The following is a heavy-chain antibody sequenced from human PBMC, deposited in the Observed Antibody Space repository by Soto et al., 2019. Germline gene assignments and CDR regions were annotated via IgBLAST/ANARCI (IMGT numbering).Heavy chain of an antibody. CDR2: IYYSGST. Sequence: QVQLQESGPGLVKPSQTLSLTCTVSGGSISSGGYYWSWIRQHPGKGLEWIGYIYYSGSTYYNPSLKSRVTISVDTFKNQFSLKLSSVTAADTAVYYCARYEAHNSGSHIYLPYNWFGPWGQGTLVTVSS. J-gene: IGHJ5*02. CDR3: ARYEAHNSGSHIYLPYNWFGP. V-gene: IGHV4-31*03. D-gene: IGHD3-10*01. CDR1: GGSISSGGYY.